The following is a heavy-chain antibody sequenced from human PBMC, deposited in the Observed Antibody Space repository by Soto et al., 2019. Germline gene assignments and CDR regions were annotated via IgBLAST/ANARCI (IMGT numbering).Heavy chain of an antibody. D-gene: IGHD3-3*01. CDR1: GFTFDDYA. CDR3: AKDVRGVWRGAFDY. CDR2: ISWNSGSI. V-gene: IGHV3-9*01. J-gene: IGHJ4*02. Sequence: EVQLVESGGGLVQPGRSLRLSCAASGFTFDDYAMHWVRQAPGKGLEWVSGISWNSGSIGYAVSVKGRFTISRDNAKNSLYLQMNSLRAEDTALYYCAKDVRGVWRGAFDYWGQGTLVTVSS.